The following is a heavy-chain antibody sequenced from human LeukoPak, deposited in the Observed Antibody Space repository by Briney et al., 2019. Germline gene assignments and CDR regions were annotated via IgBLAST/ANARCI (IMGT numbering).Heavy chain of an antibody. D-gene: IGHD6-19*01. V-gene: IGHV3-23*01. CDR1: GFTFSNYA. CDR2: ISGSASST. CDR3: AKDQIAVAGAHQVDY. J-gene: IGHJ4*02. Sequence: GGSLRLSCAASGFTFSNYAMSWVRQAPGKGLEWVSAISGSASSTYHADSAKGRFTISRDNSKNTLYLQMNSLRADDTAVYYCAKDQIAVAGAHQVDYWGQGTLVTVSS.